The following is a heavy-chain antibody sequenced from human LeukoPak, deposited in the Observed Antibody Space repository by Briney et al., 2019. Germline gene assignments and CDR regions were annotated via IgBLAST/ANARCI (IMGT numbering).Heavy chain of an antibody. V-gene: IGHV3-33*01. Sequence: HPGGSLRLSCAASGFTFSTYGMHWVRQAPGKGLEWVAVIWFDGSNKYYVDSVKGRFTISRDNSENTLYLQMNSLRAEDTAVYFCARDRASGYYYSFDYWGQGTLVTVSS. CDR1: GFTFSTYG. J-gene: IGHJ4*02. CDR3: ARDRASGYYYSFDY. D-gene: IGHD3-22*01. CDR2: IWFDGSNK.